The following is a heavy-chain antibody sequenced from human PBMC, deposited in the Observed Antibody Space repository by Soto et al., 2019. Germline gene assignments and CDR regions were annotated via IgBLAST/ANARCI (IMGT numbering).Heavy chain of an antibody. CDR2: IKQDGSEK. Sequence: EVQLVESGGGLVQPGGSLRLSCAASGFTFSSYWMSWVRQAPGKGLEWVANIKQDGSEKYYVDSVKGRFTISRDNSKNTMYLQMTSLRAEDTAVYYCAKDFTVTSYYFDYWGQGTLVTVSS. J-gene: IGHJ4*02. V-gene: IGHV3-7*03. CDR3: AKDFTVTSYYFDY. CDR1: GFTFSSYW. D-gene: IGHD4-17*01.